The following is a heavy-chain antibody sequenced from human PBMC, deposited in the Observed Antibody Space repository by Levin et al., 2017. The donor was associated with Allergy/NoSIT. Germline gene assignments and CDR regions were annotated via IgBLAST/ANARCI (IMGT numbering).Heavy chain of an antibody. V-gene: IGHV4-61*02. CDR1: GGSISSDNYY. CDR2: IHASGNT. D-gene: IGHD2-15*01. CDR3: ATFQRIDGIFYPATI. J-gene: IGHJ3*02. Sequence: SETLSLTCSVSGGSISSDNYYWSWIRQPAGKGLEWIGRIHASGNTNYKASLDSRVTMSVDTSTNQFSLKLSSVTAADTAVYYCATFQRIDGIFYPATIWGQGTMVTVSS.